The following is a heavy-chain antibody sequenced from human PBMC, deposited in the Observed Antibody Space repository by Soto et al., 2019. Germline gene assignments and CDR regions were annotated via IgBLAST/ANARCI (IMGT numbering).Heavy chain of an antibody. CDR2: IYYSGST. Sequence: PSETLSLTCTVSGGSISSYYWSWIRQPPGKGLEWIGYIYYSGSTNYNPSLKSRVTISVDTSKNQFSLKLSSVTAADTAVYYCARGPYYDCWSGYTYYYYGMDVWGQGTTVTVSS. CDR1: GGSISSYY. CDR3: ARGPYYDCWSGYTYYYYGMDV. J-gene: IGHJ6*02. D-gene: IGHD3-3*01. V-gene: IGHV4-59*01.